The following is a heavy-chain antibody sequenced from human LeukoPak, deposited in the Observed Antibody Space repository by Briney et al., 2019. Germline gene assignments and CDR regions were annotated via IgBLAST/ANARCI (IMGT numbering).Heavy chain of an antibody. CDR3: ARAGEQWLVRAYYFDY. D-gene: IGHD6-19*01. Sequence: ASVKVSCKPSGYTFTSYGISWVRQAAGQGLEGMGWISAYNGNTNYAQTLQGRATMTTDTSTSTAYMELRSLRSDDTAVYYCARAGEQWLVRAYYFDYWGQGTLVTVSS. CDR1: GYTFTSYG. CDR2: ISAYNGNT. J-gene: IGHJ4*02. V-gene: IGHV1-18*01.